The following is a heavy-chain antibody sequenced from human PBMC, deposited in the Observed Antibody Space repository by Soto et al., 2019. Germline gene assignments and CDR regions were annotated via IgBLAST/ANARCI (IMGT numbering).Heavy chain of an antibody. V-gene: IGHV4-30-2*01. D-gene: IGHD3-10*01. CDR1: GGSISSGGYS. CDR2: IYQSGST. J-gene: IGHJ6*03. Sequence: PSETLSLTCAVSGGSISSGGYSWSWIRQPPGKGLEWIGYIYQSGSTDYNPSLKSRVTISLDRSRTQFSLKLSSVTAADTAVYYCARGGFYGSGRTYSYYYYMDVWGKGTTVTVSS. CDR3: ARGGFYGSGRTYSYYYYMDV.